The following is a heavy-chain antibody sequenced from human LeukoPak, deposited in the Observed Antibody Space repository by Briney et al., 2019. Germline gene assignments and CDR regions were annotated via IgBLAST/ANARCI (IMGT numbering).Heavy chain of an antibody. CDR1: GFTVSGNY. V-gene: IGHV3-53*01. D-gene: IGHD4-23*01. CDR2: IYSGGTK. J-gene: IGHJ4*02. Sequence: GGSLRLSCAVSGFTVSGNYMSWDRHAQGKGREWDSLIYSGGTKYYADSVKGRFTISRKNSKKTLYLQMNSLKAEDTAVYYCARRAGGYSHPYDYWGQGILVTVSS. CDR3: ARRAGGYSHPYDY.